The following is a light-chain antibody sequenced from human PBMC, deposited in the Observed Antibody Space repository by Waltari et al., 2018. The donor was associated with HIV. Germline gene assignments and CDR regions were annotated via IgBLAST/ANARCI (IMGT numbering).Light chain of an antibody. CDR2: DVS. V-gene: IGLV2-11*01. Sequence: QSALTQPRSVSGSPGQSVTISCTGTSRDVGGYNYVSWYQQHPGKAPKLMIYDVSKRPSGVPDRFSGSKSGNTASLTISGLQAEDEADYYCCSYAGRYVFGTGTKVTVL. J-gene: IGLJ1*01. CDR3: CSYAGRYV. CDR1: SRDVGGYNY.